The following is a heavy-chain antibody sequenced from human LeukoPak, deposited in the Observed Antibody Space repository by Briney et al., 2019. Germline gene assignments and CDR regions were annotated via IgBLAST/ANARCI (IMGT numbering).Heavy chain of an antibody. D-gene: IGHD3-3*01. V-gene: IGHV4-4*07. J-gene: IGHJ3*02. CDR2: IYTSGST. CDR1: GGSISSYY. Sequence: SETLSLTCTVSGGSISSYYWSWIRQPAGKGLEWIGRIYTSGSTNYNPSLKSRVTMSVDTSKNQFSLKLSSVTAADTAVYYCARVDNHYDFWSDNAFDIWGQGTMVTVSS. CDR3: ARVDNHYDFWSDNAFDI.